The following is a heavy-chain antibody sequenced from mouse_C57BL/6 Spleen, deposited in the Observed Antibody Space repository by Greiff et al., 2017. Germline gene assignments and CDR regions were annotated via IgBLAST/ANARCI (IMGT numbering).Heavy chain of an antibody. CDR3: ARWNWDSYFDY. CDR1: GYTFTSYW. D-gene: IGHD4-1*01. V-gene: IGHV1-69*01. CDR2: IDPSDSYT. J-gene: IGHJ2*01. Sequence: QVQLQQPGAELVMPGASVKLSCKASGYTFTSYWMHWVKQRPGQGLEWIGEIDPSDSYTNYNQKFKGKSTLTVDKSSSTAYMQLSSLTSEDSAVYYCARWNWDSYFDYWGQGTTLTVSS.